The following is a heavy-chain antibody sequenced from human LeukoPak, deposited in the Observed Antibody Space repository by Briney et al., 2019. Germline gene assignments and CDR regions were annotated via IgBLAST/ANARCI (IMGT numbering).Heavy chain of an antibody. J-gene: IGHJ3*02. Sequence: SETLSLTCAVYGGSFSGYYWSWIRQPPGKGLEWIGEINHSGSTNYNPSLKSRVTISVDTSKNQFSLKLSSVTAADTAVYYCARGSNNWNVATFDIWGQGTMVTVSS. CDR3: ARGSNNWNVATFDI. V-gene: IGHV4-34*01. CDR1: GGSFSGYY. D-gene: IGHD1-20*01. CDR2: INHSGST.